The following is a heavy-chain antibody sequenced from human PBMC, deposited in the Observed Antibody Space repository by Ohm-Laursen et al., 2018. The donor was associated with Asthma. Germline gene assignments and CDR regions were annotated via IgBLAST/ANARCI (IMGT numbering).Heavy chain of an antibody. Sequence: SLRLSCAASGFTFSSYGMHWVRQAPGKGLEWVAVISYDGSNKYYADSVKGRFTISRDNSKNTLYLQMNSLRAEDTAVYYCAKGYKEQWLVPSDAFDIWGQGTMVTVSS. D-gene: IGHD6-19*01. V-gene: IGHV3-30*18. J-gene: IGHJ3*02. CDR3: AKGYKEQWLVPSDAFDI. CDR1: GFTFSSYG. CDR2: ISYDGSNK.